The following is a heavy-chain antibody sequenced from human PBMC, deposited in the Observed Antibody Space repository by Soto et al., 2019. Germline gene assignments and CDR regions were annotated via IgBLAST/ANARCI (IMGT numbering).Heavy chain of an antibody. J-gene: IGHJ6*02. D-gene: IGHD3-10*01. Sequence: SETLSLTCTVSGGSVSSGSYYWSWIRQPPGKGLEWIGYIYYSGSTNYNPSLKSRVTISVDTSKNQFSLKLSSVTAADTAVYYCARGAYMVRGVSGMDVWGQGTTVTVSS. CDR1: GGSVSSGSYY. V-gene: IGHV4-61*01. CDR2: IYYSGST. CDR3: ARGAYMVRGVSGMDV.